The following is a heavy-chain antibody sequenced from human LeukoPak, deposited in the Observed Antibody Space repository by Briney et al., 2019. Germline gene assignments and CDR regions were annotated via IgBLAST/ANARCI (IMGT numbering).Heavy chain of an antibody. V-gene: IGHV3-30*18. Sequence: GGSLRLSCAASGFTFSSYGMHWVRQAPGKGLEWVAVISYDGSNKDYADSVKGRFTISRDNSKNTLYLQMNSLRAEDTAVYYCAKEHSGYDRELDYWGQGTLVTVSS. CDR2: ISYDGSNK. J-gene: IGHJ4*02. CDR1: GFTFSSYG. CDR3: AKEHSGYDRELDY. D-gene: IGHD5-12*01.